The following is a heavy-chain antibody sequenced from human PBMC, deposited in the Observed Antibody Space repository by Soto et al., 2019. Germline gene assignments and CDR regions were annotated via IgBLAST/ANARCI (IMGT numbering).Heavy chain of an antibody. CDR2: IYHSGST. D-gene: IGHD2-2*01. V-gene: IGHV4-4*02. Sequence: QVQLQESGPGLVKPSGTLSLTCAVSGGSISSSNWWSWVRQPPGKGLEWIGEIYHSGSTNYNPSLKSRLTISVDKSKNQFSLKLSSVTAADTAVYYCARGDIVVVPAARGSFYYYGMDVWGQGTTVTVSS. CDR1: GGSISSSNW. J-gene: IGHJ6*02. CDR3: ARGDIVVVPAARGSFYYYGMDV.